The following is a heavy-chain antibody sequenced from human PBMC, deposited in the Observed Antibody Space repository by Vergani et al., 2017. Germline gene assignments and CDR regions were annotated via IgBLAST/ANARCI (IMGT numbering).Heavy chain of an antibody. J-gene: IGHJ4*02. CDR2: ISSSSSYI. V-gene: IGHV3-21*01. D-gene: IGHD6-19*01. CDR1: GFTFSSYS. CDR3: AREEWLVTSNFDY. Sequence: VQLVESGGGVVQPGRSLRLSCAASGFTFSSYSMNWVRQAPGKGLEWVSSISSSSSYIYYADSVKGRFTISRDNAKNSLYLQMNSLSAEDTAVYYCAREEWLVTSNFDYWGQGTLVTVSS.